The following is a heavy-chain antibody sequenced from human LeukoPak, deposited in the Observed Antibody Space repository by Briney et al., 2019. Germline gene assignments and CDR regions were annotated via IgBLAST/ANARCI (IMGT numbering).Heavy chain of an antibody. V-gene: IGHV3-7*01. Sequence: PGGSLRLSCVASRFTFSNYWMNWVRQAPGKGLEWVANINQDGSKKRYADSMKGRFTISRDNAKESLYLQLNSLRAEDTAVYYCAKWGPYCVGDYCPALDSWGPGTLVTVSS. CDR3: AKWGPYCVGDYCPALDS. CDR1: RFTFSNYW. CDR2: INQDGSKK. D-gene: IGHD2-21*02. J-gene: IGHJ4*02.